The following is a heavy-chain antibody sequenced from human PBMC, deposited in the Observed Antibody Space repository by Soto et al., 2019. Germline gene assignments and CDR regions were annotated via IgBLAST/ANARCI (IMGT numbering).Heavy chain of an antibody. CDR3: ARDHSGYYLDY. J-gene: IGHJ4*02. D-gene: IGHD5-12*01. Sequence: PGGSLRLSCAASGVTLSHYGMHWVRQAPGKGLEWVAVIWYDGSKKDYADSVKGRFTISRDDAKNTLYLQMNSLRVEDTAVYYCARDHSGYYLDYWGQGTLVTVSS. V-gene: IGHV3-33*01. CDR2: IWYDGSKK. CDR1: GVTLSHYG.